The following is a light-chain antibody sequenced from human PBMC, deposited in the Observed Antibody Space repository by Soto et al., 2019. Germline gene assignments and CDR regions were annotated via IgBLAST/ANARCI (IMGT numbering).Light chain of an antibody. V-gene: IGKV1-5*03. Sequence: DIQMTQSPSTLSASVGDRVTITCRANQTINNCLAWYQQKPGEAPILLIYKVTSLETGVSARFSGGGSGTEFTLTINSLQPDYFATYYCQQYYDYSTFGQGTKVDVK. CDR1: QTINNC. CDR2: KVT. J-gene: IGKJ1*01. CDR3: QQYYDYST.